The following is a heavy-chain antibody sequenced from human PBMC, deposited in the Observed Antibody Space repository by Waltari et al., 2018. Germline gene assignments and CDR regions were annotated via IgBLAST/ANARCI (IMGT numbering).Heavy chain of an antibody. J-gene: IGHJ4*02. Sequence: QLQLQQWSAGLLKPSVTLPHTCAVCGRFFSGYYRICIRQPPGKGLAWIGEINHSGSTNYNPSLKSGVTISVDTSKNQFSLKLSSVTAADTAVYYCARAPSGTPDPVYWGQGTLVTVSS. V-gene: IGHV4-34*01. CDR2: INHSGST. CDR3: ARAPSGTPDPVY. D-gene: IGHD1-1*01. CDR1: GRFFSGYY.